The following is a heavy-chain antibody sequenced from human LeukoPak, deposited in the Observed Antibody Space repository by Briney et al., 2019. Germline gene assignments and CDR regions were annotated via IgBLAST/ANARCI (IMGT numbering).Heavy chain of an antibody. CDR1: GFTFSSYW. J-gene: IGHJ4*02. V-gene: IGHV3-74*01. Sequence: GGSLRLSCAASGFTFSSYWMHWVRQASGKGLVWVSRINSDGSSTSYADSVKGRFTISRDNAKNTLYLQMNSLRAEDTAVYYCARAEYGYPGGYWGQGTLVTVSS. CDR3: ARAEYGYPGGY. D-gene: IGHD4-17*01. CDR2: INSDGSST.